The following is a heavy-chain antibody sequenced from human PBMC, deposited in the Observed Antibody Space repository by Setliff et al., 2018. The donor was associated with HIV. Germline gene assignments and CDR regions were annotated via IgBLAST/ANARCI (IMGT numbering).Heavy chain of an antibody. Sequence: PGGSLRLSCAASGFTFSNYAMHWVRQAPGKGLEWVANIKQDGSEKYYVDSVTGRFTISRDNAKNLLYLQLNTLRVDDTAVYYCARSTEGYFDLWGRGTLVTVSS. J-gene: IGHJ2*01. CDR1: GFTFSNYA. V-gene: IGHV3-7*01. CDR2: IKQDGSEK. CDR3: ARSTEGYFDL. D-gene: IGHD2-2*01.